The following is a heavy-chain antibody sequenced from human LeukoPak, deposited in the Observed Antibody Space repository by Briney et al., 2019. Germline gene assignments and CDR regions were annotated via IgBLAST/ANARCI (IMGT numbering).Heavy chain of an antibody. CDR1: GYSFTSYW. V-gene: IGHV5-51*01. CDR3: ARTTAAGYRNFDY. D-gene: IGHD6-13*01. CDR2: IYPGDSDT. Sequence: GESLKISCQGSGYSFTSYWIGWVRQMLGKGLEWMGIIYPGDSDTRYSPSFQGQVTISADKSISTAYLQWSSLKASDTAMYYCARTTAAGYRNFDYWGQGTLVTVSS. J-gene: IGHJ4*02.